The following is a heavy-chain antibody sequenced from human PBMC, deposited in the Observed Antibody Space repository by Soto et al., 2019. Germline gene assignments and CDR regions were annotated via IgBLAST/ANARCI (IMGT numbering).Heavy chain of an antibody. CDR3: ARDGGSYGYGGWFDP. CDR1: GFTFSSYG. CDR2: IWYDGSNK. J-gene: IGHJ5*02. V-gene: IGHV3-33*01. D-gene: IGHD5-18*01. Sequence: QVQLVESGGGVVQPGRSLRLSCAASGFTFSSYGMHWVRQAPGMGLEWVAVIWYDGSNKYYADSVKGRFTISRDNSKNTLYLQMNSLRAEDTAVYYCARDGGSYGYGGWFDPWGQGTLVTVSS.